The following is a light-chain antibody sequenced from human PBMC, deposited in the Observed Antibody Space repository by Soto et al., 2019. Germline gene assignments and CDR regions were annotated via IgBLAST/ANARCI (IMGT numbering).Light chain of an antibody. CDR1: QIVSSY. Sequence: EIVLTQSPATLSLSPGERATLSCRASQIVSSYLLWYQQKPGQAPRLLIYDASNRDSGTPARFSGSGSETDFTLTISSLEPEDIAVYYCQHRMNWPLTFGQGTRLEIK. CDR2: DAS. J-gene: IGKJ5*01. CDR3: QHRMNWPLT. V-gene: IGKV3-11*01.